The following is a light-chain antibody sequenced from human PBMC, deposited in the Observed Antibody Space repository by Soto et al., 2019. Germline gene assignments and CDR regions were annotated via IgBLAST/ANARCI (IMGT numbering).Light chain of an antibody. J-gene: IGKJ4*01. CDR2: DAS. CDR1: QTITTW. CDR3: QQYNTYSLT. V-gene: IGKV1-5*01. Sequence: DIQMTQSPSTLSASVGDRVTITCRASQTITTWLAWLQQKPGKAPELLIYDASTLVSGVPSRFSGSGYGTEFTLTISGLHPDDFATYSCQQYNTYSLTFGGGTKVEIK.